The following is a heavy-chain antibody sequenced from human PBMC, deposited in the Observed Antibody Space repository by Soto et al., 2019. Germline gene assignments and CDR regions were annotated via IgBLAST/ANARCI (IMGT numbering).Heavy chain of an antibody. CDR3: AHRTTYYDFWSGYYKDYFDY. J-gene: IGHJ4*02. Sequence: SGPTLVNPTQTLTLTCTFSGFSLSTSGVGVGWIRQPPGKALEWLALIYWNDDKRYSPSLKSRLTITKDTSKNQVVLTMTNMDPVDTATYYCAHRTTYYDFWSGYYKDYFDYWGQGTLVTVSS. CDR1: GFSLSTSGVG. CDR2: IYWNDDK. V-gene: IGHV2-5*01. D-gene: IGHD3-3*01.